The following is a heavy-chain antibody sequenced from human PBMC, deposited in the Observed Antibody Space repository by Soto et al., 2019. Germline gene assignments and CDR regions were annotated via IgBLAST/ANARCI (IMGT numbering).Heavy chain of an antibody. V-gene: IGHV3-23*01. Sequence: GGSLRLSCAASGFTFSSYAMSWVRQAPGKGMKWVSAISGSGGSTYYADSVKGRFTISRDNSKNTLYLQMNSLRAEDTAVYYCAKAIFRFLEWRYYFDYWGQGTLVTAS. CDR2: ISGSGGST. D-gene: IGHD3-3*01. J-gene: IGHJ4*02. CDR1: GFTFSSYA. CDR3: AKAIFRFLEWRYYFDY.